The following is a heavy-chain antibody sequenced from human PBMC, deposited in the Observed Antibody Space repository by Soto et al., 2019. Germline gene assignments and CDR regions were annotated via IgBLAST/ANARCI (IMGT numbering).Heavy chain of an antibody. D-gene: IGHD3-10*01. V-gene: IGHV4-30-2*01. J-gene: IGHJ6*02. CDR1: GGSISSGGYS. CDR3: ARGRRTVRGVRYYYYGMDV. CDR2: INHSGST. Sequence: SETLSLTCAVSGGSISSGGYSWSWLRQPPGKGLEWIGYINHSGSTNYNPSLKSRVTISVDTSKNQFSLKLSSVTAADTAVYYCARGRRTVRGVRYYYYGMDVWGQGTTVTVSS.